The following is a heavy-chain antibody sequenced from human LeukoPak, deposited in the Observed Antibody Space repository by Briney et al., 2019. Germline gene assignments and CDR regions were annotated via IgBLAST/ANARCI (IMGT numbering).Heavy chain of an antibody. CDR1: GYTFTGHY. Sequence: GASVKVSCKASGYTFTGHYMHWVRQAPGQGLEWMGWINPNSGGTNYAQKFQGRVTMTRDTSISTAYMELSRLTSDDTAVYFCARDGKWNYHDFDPWGQGTLVTVSS. J-gene: IGHJ5*02. D-gene: IGHD1-7*01. CDR2: INPNSGGT. CDR3: ARDGKWNYHDFDP. V-gene: IGHV1-2*02.